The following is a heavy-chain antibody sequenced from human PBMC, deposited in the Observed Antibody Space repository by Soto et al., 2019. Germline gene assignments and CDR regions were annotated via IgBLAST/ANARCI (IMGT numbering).Heavy chain of an antibody. Sequence: SETLSLTCSISGGSVSSGTYYWSWIRQPPGKGLEWIGHIYFTGSTNYNPSLKSRVTMSLDTSRNQFSLKLSSVTAADTAVYYCTRGPPRVQWFDPWGLGTLVTVSS. CDR1: GGSVSSGTYY. V-gene: IGHV4-61*01. CDR3: TRGPPRVQWFDP. J-gene: IGHJ5*02. CDR2: IYFTGST.